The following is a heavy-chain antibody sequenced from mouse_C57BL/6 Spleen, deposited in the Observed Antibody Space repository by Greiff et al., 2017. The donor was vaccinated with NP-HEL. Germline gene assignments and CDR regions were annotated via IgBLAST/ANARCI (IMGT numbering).Heavy chain of an antibody. CDR2: INPNNGGT. CDR1: GYTFTDYY. Sequence: EVQLQQSGPELVKPGASVKISCKASGYTFTDYYMNWVKQSHGKSLEWIGDINPNNGGTSYNQKFKGKATLTVDKSSSTAYMELRSLTSEDSAVYYCARRELMDYWGQGTSVTVSS. J-gene: IGHJ4*01. CDR3: ARRELMDY. V-gene: IGHV1-26*01.